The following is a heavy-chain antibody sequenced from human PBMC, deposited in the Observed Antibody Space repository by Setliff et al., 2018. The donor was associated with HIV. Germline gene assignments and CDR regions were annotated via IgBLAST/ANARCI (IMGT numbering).Heavy chain of an antibody. V-gene: IGHV4-59*08. CDR1: GGFISNHY. CDR3: ARGWFGELPPRDYYGMDV. D-gene: IGHD3-10*01. CDR2: THYSGST. J-gene: IGHJ6*02. Sequence: SETLSLTCTISGGFISNHYWNWIRQPPGKGLEWIGSTHYSGSTYYNPSLKSRVTISVDRSKNQFSLKLSSVTAADTAVYYCARGWFGELPPRDYYGMDVWGQGTTVTVS.